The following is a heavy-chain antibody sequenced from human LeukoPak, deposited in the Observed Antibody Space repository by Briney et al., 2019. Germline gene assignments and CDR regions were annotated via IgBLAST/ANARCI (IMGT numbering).Heavy chain of an antibody. D-gene: IGHD6-6*01. CDR3: ASGYSSSPYFDY. V-gene: IGHV3-21*03. CDR2: ITGSISYI. Sequence: GGSLRHTCAASGFTFSNHYMNWLRQAPGKGLEWVSFITGSISYILYTDSVKGRFTISRANATASLILQKNSPRDRHKPVYYCASGYSSSPYFDYWGQGTLVTVSS. J-gene: IGHJ4*02. CDR1: GFTFSNHY.